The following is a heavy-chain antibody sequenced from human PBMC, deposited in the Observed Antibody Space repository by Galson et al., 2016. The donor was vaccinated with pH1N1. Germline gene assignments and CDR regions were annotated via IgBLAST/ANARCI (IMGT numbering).Heavy chain of an antibody. V-gene: IGHV5-51*01. D-gene: IGHD1-20*01. J-gene: IGHJ4*02. CDR2: IYPGDSDT. Sequence: QSGAEVKEPGESLKISCRGSGYSFTNYWIAWVREMPGKGLEWVGIIYPGDSDTRYSPSFQGRVSISADRSISTAYLQWSSLQASDTGMYYCARGYKWNDEGRLAYWGQGTLVTVSS. CDR1: GYSFTNYW. CDR3: ARGYKWNDEGRLAY.